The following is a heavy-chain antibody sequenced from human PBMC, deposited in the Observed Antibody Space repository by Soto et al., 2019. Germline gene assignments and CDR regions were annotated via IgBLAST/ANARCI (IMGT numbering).Heavy chain of an antibody. CDR3: ARGDWFHP. CDR1: GGSISSGDYY. V-gene: IGHV4-30-4*01. Sequence: NPSETLSLTCTVSGGSISSGDYYWNWIRQPPGKGLEWIGYIYYTGTTKYNPSLKSRATLSVDPAKNRFSLNLTSVTAADTAVYHCARGDWFHPWGQGTLVTVSS. CDR2: IYYTGTT. J-gene: IGHJ5*02.